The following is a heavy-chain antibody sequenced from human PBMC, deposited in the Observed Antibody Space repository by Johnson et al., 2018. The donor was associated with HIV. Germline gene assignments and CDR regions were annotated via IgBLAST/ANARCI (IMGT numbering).Heavy chain of an antibody. Sequence: VQVVESGGGVVRPGGSLRLSCVASGFTFDDYAMSWVRQAPGKGLEWVSRINWNGGTTGYADSVKGRCTISRDNDKSSVYMQMNNLRAEDTAFYSCTTDLAAVGSGAFDIWGQGTMVTVSS. CDR2: INWNGGTT. V-gene: IGHV3-20*04. D-gene: IGHD6-13*01. CDR1: GFTFDDYA. J-gene: IGHJ3*02. CDR3: TTDLAAVGSGAFDI.